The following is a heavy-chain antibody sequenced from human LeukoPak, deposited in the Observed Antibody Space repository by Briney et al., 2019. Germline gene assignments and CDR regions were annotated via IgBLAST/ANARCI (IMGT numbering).Heavy chain of an antibody. CDR3: ARAGATVSTIWFDP. CDR1: GFTFSTYA. J-gene: IGHJ5*02. Sequence: PGGSLRLSCAASGFTFSTYAMNWVRQALGKGLEWVSLISDSGDTTYYADSVKGRFTISRDNSKNTLSLQMNSLRAEDTAVYYCARAGATVSTIWFDPWGQGTLVTVSS. D-gene: IGHD6-25*01. CDR2: ISDSGDTT. V-gene: IGHV3-23*01.